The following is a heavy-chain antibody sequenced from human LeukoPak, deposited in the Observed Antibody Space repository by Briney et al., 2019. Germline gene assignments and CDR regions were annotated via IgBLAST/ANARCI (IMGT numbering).Heavy chain of an antibody. CDR2: ISGDGGST. Sequence: PGGSLRLSCAAPGFMFHDYAIHWVRQAPGKGLEWVSLISGDGGSTFYADSVKGRFTISRDNSKNSLYLQMNSLRSDDTALYYCARESESSGWYYYWGQGTLVTVSS. CDR1: GFMFHDYA. D-gene: IGHD6-19*01. CDR3: ARESESSGWYYY. J-gene: IGHJ4*02. V-gene: IGHV3-43*02.